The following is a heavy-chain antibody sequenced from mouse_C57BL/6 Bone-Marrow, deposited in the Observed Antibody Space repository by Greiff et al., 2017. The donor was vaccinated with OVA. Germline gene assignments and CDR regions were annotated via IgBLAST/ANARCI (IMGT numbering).Heavy chain of an antibody. D-gene: IGHD2-5*01. CDR3: TRSYSNYGDFDY. V-gene: IGHV1-15*01. Sequence: VQLQQSGAELVRPGASVTLSCKASGYPFTDYEMHWVKQTPVHGLEWIGAIDPETGGTAYNQKFKGKAILTADKSSSKAYMKRRSLTTEDSAVDYCTRSYSNYGDFDYWGQGTTLTVSS. J-gene: IGHJ2*01. CDR2: IDPETGGT. CDR1: GYPFTDYE.